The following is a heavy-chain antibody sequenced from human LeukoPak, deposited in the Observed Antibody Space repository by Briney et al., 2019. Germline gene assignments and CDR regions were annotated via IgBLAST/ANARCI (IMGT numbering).Heavy chain of an antibody. CDR3: ARDDPRSASYSPDS. V-gene: IGHV4-61*02. CDR2: LSTSGST. CDR1: GDSVTRDSYY. Sequence: SETLCLTCSVSGDSVTRDSYYWSWVRQPAGKGLEWIGRLSTSGSTDYSPSLKSRVTISMNTSKNQISLTLRSVTAADTAIYFCARDDPRSASYSPDSWGRGLKVTVSS. J-gene: IGHJ4*02. D-gene: IGHD1-26*01.